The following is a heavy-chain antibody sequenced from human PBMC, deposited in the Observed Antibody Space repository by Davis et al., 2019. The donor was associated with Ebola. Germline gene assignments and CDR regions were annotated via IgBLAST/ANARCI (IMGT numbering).Heavy chain of an antibody. Sequence: GESLKISCAASGFTFSSYAMRWVRQAPGKGLEWVSAISGSGGSTYYADSVKGRFTISRDNSKNTLYLQMNSLRAEDTAVYDCANLDYGGNSGFDYWGQGTLVTVSS. CDR2: ISGSGGST. V-gene: IGHV3-23*01. CDR1: GFTFSSYA. CDR3: ANLDYGGNSGFDY. D-gene: IGHD4-23*01. J-gene: IGHJ4*02.